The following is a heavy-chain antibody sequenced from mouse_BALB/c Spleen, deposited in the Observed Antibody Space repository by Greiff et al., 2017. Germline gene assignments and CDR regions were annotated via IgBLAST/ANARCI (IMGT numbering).Heavy chain of an antibody. V-gene: IGHV6-6*02. CDR1: GFTFSNYW. J-gene: IGHJ1*01. Sequence: EVKLMESGGGLVQPGGSMKLSCVASGFTFSNYWMNWVRQSPEKGLEWVAEIRLKSNNYATHYAESVKGRFTISRDDSKSSVYLQMNNLRAEDTGIYYCTRGGTTVVRYFDVWGAGTTVTVSS. D-gene: IGHD1-1*01. CDR3: TRGGTTVVRYFDV. CDR2: IRLKSNNYAT.